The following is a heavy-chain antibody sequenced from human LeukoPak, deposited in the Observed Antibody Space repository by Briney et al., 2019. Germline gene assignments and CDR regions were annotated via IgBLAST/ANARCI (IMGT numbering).Heavy chain of an antibody. V-gene: IGHV4-39*01. D-gene: IGHD3-22*01. CDR1: GVSINNASYY. CDR3: AKIYYDSSGYRFDS. Sequence: SETLSLTCTVSGVSINNASYYWGWVRQPPGQGLEWIGNIYYGGSTYYNPSLKSPVTISVDTSKNQFSLKLSSVTAADTALYYCAKIYYDSSGYRFDSWGQGTLVTVSS. CDR2: IYYGGST. J-gene: IGHJ4*02.